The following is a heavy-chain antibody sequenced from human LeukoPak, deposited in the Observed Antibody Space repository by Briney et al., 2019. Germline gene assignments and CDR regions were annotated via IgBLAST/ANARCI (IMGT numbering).Heavy chain of an antibody. CDR1: GFTVNNNY. D-gene: IGHD3-10*01. V-gene: IGHV3-53*01. J-gene: IGHJ4*02. CDR3: ARGGVRGPNYFDY. CDR2: IYTGGST. Sequence: GGSLRLSCAASGFTVNNNYMNWVRQAPGKGLEWVSVIYTGGSTYYADSVKGRFTISRDNSKNTLYLQMNSLRAEDTAVYYCARGGVRGPNYFDYWGQGTLVTVSS.